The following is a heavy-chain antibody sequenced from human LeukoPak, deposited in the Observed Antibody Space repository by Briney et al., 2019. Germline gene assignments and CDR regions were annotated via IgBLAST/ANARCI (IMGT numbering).Heavy chain of an antibody. CDR1: GGSISSYY. Sequence: SETLSLTCTVPGGSISSYYWSWIRQPPGKGLAWIGYIYFSGSTNYNPSLKSRVTISVDTSRNQFSLQLSSVTAADTAVYYCARTSHPHGSSWLFDYWGQGTLVTVSS. CDR3: ARTSHPHGSSWLFDY. D-gene: IGHD6-13*01. V-gene: IGHV4-59*01. J-gene: IGHJ4*02. CDR2: IYFSGST.